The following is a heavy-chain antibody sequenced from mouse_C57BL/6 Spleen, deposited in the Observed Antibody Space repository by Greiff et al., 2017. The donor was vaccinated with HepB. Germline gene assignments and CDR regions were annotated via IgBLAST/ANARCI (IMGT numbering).Heavy chain of an antibody. J-gene: IGHJ4*01. D-gene: IGHD1-2*01. CDR1: GFSFNTYA. Sequence: EVMLVESGGGLVQPKGSLKLSCAASGFSFNTYAMNWVRQAPGKGLEWVARIRSKSNNYATYYADSVKDRFTISRDDSESMLYLQMNNLKTEDTAMYYCVRQGDGPDYYAMDYWGQGTSVTVSS. V-gene: IGHV10-1*01. CDR3: VRQGDGPDYYAMDY. CDR2: IRSKSNNYAT.